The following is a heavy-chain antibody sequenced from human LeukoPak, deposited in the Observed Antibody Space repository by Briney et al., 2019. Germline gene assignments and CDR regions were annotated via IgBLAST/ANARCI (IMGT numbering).Heavy chain of an antibody. V-gene: IGHV3-11*01. Sequence: GGSLRLSCAASGFTFSDYYMSWIRQAPGKGLEWVSYISSSGSTIYYADSVKGRFTISRDNAKNSLYLQMNSLRAEDTAVYYCARDSYDYVWGSYRSPRDYWGQGTLVTVSS. CDR2: ISSSGSTI. D-gene: IGHD3-16*02. CDR3: ARDSYDYVWGSYRSPRDY. J-gene: IGHJ4*02. CDR1: GFTFSDYY.